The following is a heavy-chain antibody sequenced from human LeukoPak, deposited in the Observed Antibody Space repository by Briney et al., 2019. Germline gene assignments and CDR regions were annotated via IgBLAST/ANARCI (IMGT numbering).Heavy chain of an antibody. Sequence: SETLSLACTVSGDSISGYYWSWIRQPPGKGLEWIWYICTTGGTDYNPSLDRRATISLAMSKKQFYLQVISVTPADTAVYYCARRGFRSRSPFENWGEGVLVTLSS. CDR3: ARRGFRSRSPFEN. J-gene: IGHJ4*02. CDR1: GDSISGYY. D-gene: IGHD3-10*01. CDR2: ICTTGGT. V-gene: IGHV4-4*09.